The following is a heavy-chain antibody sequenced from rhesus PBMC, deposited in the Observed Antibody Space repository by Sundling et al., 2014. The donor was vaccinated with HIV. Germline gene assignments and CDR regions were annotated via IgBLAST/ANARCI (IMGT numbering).Heavy chain of an antibody. CDR3: IRGGNWSPDF. Sequence: EVQLVESGGGLVQPGGSLRLFCAASGFTFRAFDMYWVRQAPGKGLEWISSINSRGTSTDYADSVKGRFTISRDNSKNTLSLQMNSLRTEDTAVYFCIRGGNWSPDFWGQGVLVTVSS. CDR1: GFTFRAFD. D-gene: IGHD1-26*01. J-gene: IGHJ4*01. V-gene: IGHV3-103*01. CDR2: INSRGTST.